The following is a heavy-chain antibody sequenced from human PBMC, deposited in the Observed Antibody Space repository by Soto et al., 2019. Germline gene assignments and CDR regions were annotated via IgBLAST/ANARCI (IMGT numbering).Heavy chain of an antibody. CDR2: INPNSGGT. Sequence: VESGAEVKKPGASMKVSCKASGYTFTGYYMHWVRQAPGQGLEWMGWINPNSGGTNYAQKFQGRVTMTRDTSISTAYMELSRLRSDDTAVYYCARGGDDNYYDSSGYYYYYYGMDVWGQGTTVTVSS. D-gene: IGHD3-22*01. J-gene: IGHJ6*02. CDR1: GYTFTGYY. CDR3: ARGGDDNYYDSSGYYYYYYGMDV. V-gene: IGHV1-2*02.